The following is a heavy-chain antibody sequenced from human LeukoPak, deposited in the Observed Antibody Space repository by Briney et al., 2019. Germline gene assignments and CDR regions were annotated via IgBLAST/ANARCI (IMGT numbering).Heavy chain of an antibody. V-gene: IGHV4-34*01. J-gene: IGHJ4*02. Sequence: PSETLSLTCAVYGGSFSGYYWSWIRQPPGKGLEWIGEINHSGSTNYNPSLKSRVTISVDTSKNQFSLKLSSVTAADTAVYYCARARKSRYCSSTSCYSHLDYWGQGTLVTVSS. CDR1: GGSFSGYY. D-gene: IGHD2-2*01. CDR3: ARARKSRYCSSTSCYSHLDY. CDR2: INHSGST.